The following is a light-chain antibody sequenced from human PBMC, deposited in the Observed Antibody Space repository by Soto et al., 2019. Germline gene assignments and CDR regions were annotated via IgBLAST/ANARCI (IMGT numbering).Light chain of an antibody. CDR2: TAS. V-gene: IGKV1-9*01. Sequence: DTHLTQSPSFLSASVGDRVTIIGVASQGINGYLAWYQQKPGKAPKLLINTASTLESGVPSRFSGSGSGEEFSLTFRGLLPEDFATYLCHQLKSFPFTFGQGTRLEIK. J-gene: IGKJ5*01. CDR3: HQLKSFPFT. CDR1: QGINGY.